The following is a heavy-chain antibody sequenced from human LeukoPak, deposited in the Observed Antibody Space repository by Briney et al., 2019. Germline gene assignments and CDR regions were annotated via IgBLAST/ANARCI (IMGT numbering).Heavy chain of an antibody. CDR2: INPNSGGK. V-gene: IGHV1-2*02. D-gene: IGHD5-24*01. CDR3: ARFEVGWLHSHAFDI. CDR1: GYTFTGYY. Sequence: ASVKVSCKASGYTFTGYYMHWVRQAPGRGLEWMGWINPNSGGKNYAQKFQGRVTMTRDTSISTAYMELSRLKSDDTAVYYCARFEVGWLHSHAFDIWGQGTMVTVSS. J-gene: IGHJ3*02.